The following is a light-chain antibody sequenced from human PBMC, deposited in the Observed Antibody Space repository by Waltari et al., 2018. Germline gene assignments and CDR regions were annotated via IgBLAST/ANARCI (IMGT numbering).Light chain of an antibody. V-gene: IGLV2-23*02. CDR2: EVS. Sequence: QSALTQPASVSGSPGQSITISCTGTSSDVGSYNLVSWYQQHPGKAPKLMIYEVSKRPSGVSNRCSGSKSGNTASLTISGLQAEDEADYYCCSYAGSSNWVFGGGTKLTVL. J-gene: IGLJ3*02. CDR1: SSDVGSYNL. CDR3: CSYAGSSNWV.